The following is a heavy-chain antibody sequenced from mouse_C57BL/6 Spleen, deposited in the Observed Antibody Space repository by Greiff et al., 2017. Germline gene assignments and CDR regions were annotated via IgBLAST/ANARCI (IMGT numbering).Heavy chain of an antibody. J-gene: IGHJ2*01. D-gene: IGHD1-1*01. Sequence: QVQLQQPGAELVKPGASVKMSCKASGYTFTSYWITWVKQRPGQGLEWIGDIYPGSGSTNYNEKFKCKATLTVDTSSSTAYMQLSSLTSEDSAVYYCARTGYGSDYFDYWGQGTTLTVSS. CDR3: ARTGYGSDYFDY. V-gene: IGHV1-55*01. CDR1: GYTFTSYW. CDR2: IYPGSGST.